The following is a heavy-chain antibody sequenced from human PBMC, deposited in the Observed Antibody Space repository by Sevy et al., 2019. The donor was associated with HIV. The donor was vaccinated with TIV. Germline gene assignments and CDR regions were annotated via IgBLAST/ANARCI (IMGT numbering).Heavy chain of an antibody. CDR1: GGSFSGYY. J-gene: IGHJ3*02. Sequence: SETLSLTCAVYGGSFSGYYWSWIRQPPGKGLEWIGEINHSGSTNYNPSLKSRVTISGNTSKNKFSLKLSSVTAADTAVYYCARHCSSNSCSHAFDIWGQGTMVTVSS. CDR3: ARHCSSNSCSHAFDI. V-gene: IGHV4-34*01. CDR2: INHSGST. D-gene: IGHD2-2*01.